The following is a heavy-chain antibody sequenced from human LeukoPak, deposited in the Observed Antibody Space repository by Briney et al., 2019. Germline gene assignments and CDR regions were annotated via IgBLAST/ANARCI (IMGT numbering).Heavy chain of an antibody. Sequence: ASVKVSSKASGYSFNTYYMNWVRQAPGQGLEWLGWINTDSGGTNFAHKFLDRVTMARDKANTTAYLELRGLTSDDTAVYYCTRHVITLIPGVTQGREQWLDPWGQGTLVTVSS. CDR1: GYSFNTYY. D-gene: IGHD1-26*01. CDR2: INTDSGGT. V-gene: IGHV1-2*02. CDR3: TRHVITLIPGVTQGREQWLDP. J-gene: IGHJ5*02.